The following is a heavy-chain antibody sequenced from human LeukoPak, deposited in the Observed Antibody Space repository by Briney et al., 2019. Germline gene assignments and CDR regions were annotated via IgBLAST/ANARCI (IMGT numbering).Heavy chain of an antibody. V-gene: IGHV3-7*01. D-gene: IGHD3-9*01. CDR1: GFTFSSYW. CDR2: IKQDGSEK. Sequence: GGSLRLSCAASGFTFSSYWMSWVRQAPGKGLEWVANIKQDGSEKYYVDSVKGRFTISRDNAKNSLYLQMNSLRAEDTAVYYCARESILTGYGYWFDPWGQGTLVTVPS. CDR3: ARESILTGYGYWFDP. J-gene: IGHJ5*02.